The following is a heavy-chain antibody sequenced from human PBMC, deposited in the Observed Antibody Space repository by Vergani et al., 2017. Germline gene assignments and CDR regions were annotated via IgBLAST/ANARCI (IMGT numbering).Heavy chain of an antibody. D-gene: IGHD3-10*01. J-gene: IGHJ5*02. CDR2: MYHSGST. Sequence: QVRLQESGPGLVKPSETLSLTCSVSGGSMSGYYWSWIRQPPGKELEWIGDMYHSGSTNYNPSLETRVTILGDTSKNQFSLKLNSVTAADTAVYYCGRVADFYGLGSRLLDLWGQGILVTVSS. V-gene: IGHV4-59*01. CDR3: GRVADFYGLGSRLLDL. CDR1: GGSMSGYY.